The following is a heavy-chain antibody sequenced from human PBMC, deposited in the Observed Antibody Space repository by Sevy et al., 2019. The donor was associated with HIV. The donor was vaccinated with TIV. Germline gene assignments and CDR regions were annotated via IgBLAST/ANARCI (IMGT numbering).Heavy chain of an antibody. J-gene: IGHJ3*02. V-gene: IGHV4-59*01. CDR1: GDLSSFY. Sequence: SETLSLTCSVSGDLSSFYWTWIRQPPGKGLEWIGYISYTGNTNYNPSLKSRVTLSVDTSKNQFSLNLRSVTAADTAEYYCARVDTALVHASDIWGPGTMVTVSS. CDR3: ARVDTALVHASDI. D-gene: IGHD5-18*01. CDR2: ISYTGNT.